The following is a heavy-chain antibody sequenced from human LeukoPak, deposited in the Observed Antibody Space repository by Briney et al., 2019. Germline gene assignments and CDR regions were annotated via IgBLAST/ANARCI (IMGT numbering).Heavy chain of an antibody. D-gene: IGHD3-22*01. J-gene: IGHJ4*02. CDR1: GFTLSSYE. CDR2: IRYDGSNK. CDR3: AQDIYDSSKYRPLLGY. V-gene: IGHV3-30*02. Sequence: PGGSLRLSCAASGFTLSSYEIHWVRQVPGKGLEWVAFIRYDGSNKYYADSVKGRFTISRDNSKNTLYLQINSLRAEDTAVYYCAQDIYDSSKYRPLLGYWGQGTLVTVSS.